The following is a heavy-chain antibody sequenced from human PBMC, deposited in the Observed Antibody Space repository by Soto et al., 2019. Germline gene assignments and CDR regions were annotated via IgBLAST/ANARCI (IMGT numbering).Heavy chain of an antibody. CDR2: ICHGGGA. Sequence: NPSETLSLTCAVYGGSFSGYCWSWIRQTPGERLEWVGDICHGGGANYNPSLKSRVSFSMDPSKNQFSLKLNSVMAADTAVYYCAGYSNSWSKYVKHWGRGSLVTVSS. CDR1: GGSFSGYC. V-gene: IGHV4-34*01. D-gene: IGHD6-13*01. CDR3: AGYSNSWSKYVKH. J-gene: IGHJ1*01.